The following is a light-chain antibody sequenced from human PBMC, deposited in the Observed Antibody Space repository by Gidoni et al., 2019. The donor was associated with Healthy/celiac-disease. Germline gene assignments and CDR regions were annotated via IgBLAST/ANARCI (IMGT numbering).Light chain of an antibody. V-gene: IGKV3-20*01. CDR3: QQYGSSPRT. CDR2: GAS. CDR1: QSVSSSY. Sequence: EIVLTQSPGTLSLSPGERATLSCRASQSVSSSYLAWYQQKPGQAPRLLIYGASSRATGIPDRFSGSGSGTDFTLTISRLEPEVFAVYYCQQYGSSPRTFGQGTKVKIK. J-gene: IGKJ1*01.